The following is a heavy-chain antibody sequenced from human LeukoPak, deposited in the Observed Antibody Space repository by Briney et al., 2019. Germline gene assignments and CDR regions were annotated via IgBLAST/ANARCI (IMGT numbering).Heavy chain of an antibody. CDR2: IYYSGST. J-gene: IGHJ3*02. Sequence: SETLSLTCTVSGGSISSYYWSWIRQPPGKGLEWIGYIYYSGSTNYNPSLKSRVTISVDTSKNQFSLKLSSVTAADTAVYYCASTPTKWLLLPTDAFDIWGQGTMVTVSS. CDR1: GGSISSYY. D-gene: IGHD3-22*01. V-gene: IGHV4-59*12. CDR3: ASTPTKWLLLPTDAFDI.